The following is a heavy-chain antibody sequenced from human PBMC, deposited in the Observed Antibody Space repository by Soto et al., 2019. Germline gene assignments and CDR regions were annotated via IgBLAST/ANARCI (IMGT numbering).Heavy chain of an antibody. D-gene: IGHD2-8*01. CDR3: ARWWMYAPRLDP. Sequence: PSETLSLTFTVPGGSISSSSYYWGWIRQPPGKGLEWIGSIFYSGSTYYNPSLKSRVTISVDTSKNQFSLKLSSVTAADTAVYYCARWWMYAPRLDPWGQGTLVTVSS. V-gene: IGHV4-39*07. J-gene: IGHJ5*02. CDR1: GGSISSSSYY. CDR2: IFYSGST.